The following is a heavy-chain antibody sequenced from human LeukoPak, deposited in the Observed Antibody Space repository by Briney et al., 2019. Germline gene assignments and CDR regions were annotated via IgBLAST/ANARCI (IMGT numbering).Heavy chain of an antibody. D-gene: IGHD3-10*01. V-gene: IGHV1-18*01. CDR3: ATASGAHGWFGP. CDR2: ISGHNGDT. CDR1: GYTFTSYG. J-gene: IGHJ5*02. Sequence: GASVKVSCKASGYTFTSYGISWVRQAPGQGLEWLGWISGHNGDTKYAQKFQGRVFVTADTSTSTAYLDLTSLTSDDTAVYYCATASGAHGWFGPWGQGTLVIVS.